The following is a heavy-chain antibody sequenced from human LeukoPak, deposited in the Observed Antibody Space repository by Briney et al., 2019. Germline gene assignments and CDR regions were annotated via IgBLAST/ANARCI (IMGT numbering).Heavy chain of an antibody. CDR1: GFRFGDYA. J-gene: IGHJ4*02. V-gene: IGHV3-49*04. D-gene: IGHD3-3*01. CDR2: IRGKTYGGTT. CDR3: RSSFFGSDRTRYFDY. Sequence: GGSLRLSCKTSGFRFGDYAMSWVRQAPGKALEWVGFIRGKTYGGTTQYAPSVKGRFTISRDDSKSSVYLQMSSLKTEDTAVYYCRSSFFGSDRTRYFDYWGQGTLVTVSS.